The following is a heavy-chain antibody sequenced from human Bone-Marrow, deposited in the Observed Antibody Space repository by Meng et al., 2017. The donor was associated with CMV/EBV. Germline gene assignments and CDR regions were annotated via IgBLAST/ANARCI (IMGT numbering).Heavy chain of an antibody. J-gene: IGHJ4*02. CDR3: ARRLPIVEGATTFDY. CDR1: GYDFLNHG. D-gene: IGHD2-21*01. V-gene: IGHV1-18*01. CDR2: ITTYNDNR. Sequence: ASVKVSCKVSGYDFLNHGISWVRQTPGQGLEWMGWITTYNDNRNYGEKFQDRLSLTTDTSTSTAHMELRKMTSDDTAVYYWARRLPIVEGATTFDYWGQGTLVTVSS.